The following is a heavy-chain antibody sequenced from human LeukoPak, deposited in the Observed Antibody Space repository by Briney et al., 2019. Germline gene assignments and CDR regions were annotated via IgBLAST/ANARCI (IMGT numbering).Heavy chain of an antibody. V-gene: IGHV3-23*01. J-gene: IGHJ5*02. CDR3: AKDLHYNDGRWEFDP. CDR2: VVGGGTT. CDR1: GFTFSTFA. Sequence: LGGSLRLSCAASGFTFSTFAMTWVRQAPGKGLEWVSGVVGGGTTYYADSVKGRFTLSKDNSKKTVYLQMNSLRVEDTAIYYCAKDLHYNDGRWEFDPWGQGTLVTVSS. D-gene: IGHD5-24*01.